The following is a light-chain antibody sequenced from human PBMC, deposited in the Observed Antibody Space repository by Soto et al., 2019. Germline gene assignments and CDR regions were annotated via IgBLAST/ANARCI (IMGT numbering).Light chain of an antibody. V-gene: IGKV3-15*01. CDR1: QSISSN. CDR3: QHYNNWPPWT. Sequence: ETVMTQSPATLSESPGERATLSCRASQSISSNLAWYQQKPGQAPRLLIYGASTRATGIPARFSGSGSGTEFTLTISSLQSEDFAVYYCQHYNNWPPWTFGQGTKVEIK. J-gene: IGKJ1*01. CDR2: GAS.